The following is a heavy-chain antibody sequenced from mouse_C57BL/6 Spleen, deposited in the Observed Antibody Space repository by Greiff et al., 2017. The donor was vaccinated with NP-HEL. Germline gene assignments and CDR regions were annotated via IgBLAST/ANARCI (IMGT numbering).Heavy chain of an antibody. CDR2: ISGGGGNT. Sequence: EVKLVESGGGLVKPGGSLKLSCAASGFTFSSYTMSWVRQTPEKRLEWVATISGGGGNTYYPDSVKGRFTISRDNAKTTLYLQMSSLRSEDTALYYCARQRRGTGTGYFDVWGTGTTVTVSS. D-gene: IGHD2-14*01. CDR1: GFTFSSYT. CDR3: ARQRRGTGTGYFDV. J-gene: IGHJ1*03. V-gene: IGHV5-9*01.